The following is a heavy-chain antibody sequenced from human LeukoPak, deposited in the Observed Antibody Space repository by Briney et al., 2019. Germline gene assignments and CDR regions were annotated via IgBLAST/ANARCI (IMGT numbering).Heavy chain of an antibody. V-gene: IGHV3-7*01. Sequence: GGSLRLSCAASGFTFRTYWMSWVRQAPGKGLEWVANIKQDGSEKDYVDSVKGRFTISRDNAKNSLFLQMNSLRADDTAVYYCASGGFTFGYDYYFDYWGQGTLVTVSS. J-gene: IGHJ4*02. D-gene: IGHD5-12*01. CDR3: ASGGFTFGYDYYFDY. CDR1: GFTFRTYW. CDR2: IKQDGSEK.